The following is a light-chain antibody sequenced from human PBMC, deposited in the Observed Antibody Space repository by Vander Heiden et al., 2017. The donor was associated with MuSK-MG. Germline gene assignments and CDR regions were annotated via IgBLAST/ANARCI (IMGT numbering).Light chain of an antibody. J-gene: IGLJ2*01. V-gene: IGLV3-27*01. Sequence: SYALTQPSSVSGSPGQTARITCTGPPLAKTYVRWFQQRTVQSPVLVIFQDTDQPAGIPARFSGSGSGTTVTVTISGAQVEDEADYYCYSATDYTVIFGGGTKLTVL. CDR3: YSATDYTVI. CDR1: PLAKTY. CDR2: QDT.